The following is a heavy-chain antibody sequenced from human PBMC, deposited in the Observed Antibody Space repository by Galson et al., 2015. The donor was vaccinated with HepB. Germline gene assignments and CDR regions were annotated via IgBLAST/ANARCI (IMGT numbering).Heavy chain of an antibody. J-gene: IGHJ5*02. CDR1: GGSINGYY. Sequence: SETLSLTCTVSGGSINGYYWTWIRQPPGKGLEWLGYIYYTGSTNFNPSLKSRLIGSLDTSKNQFSLRPTSVTAADTAVYYFVRADYSSSSNWFDPWGQGTLVTVSS. CDR3: VRADYSSSSNWFDP. D-gene: IGHD6-6*01. CDR2: IYYTGST. V-gene: IGHV4-59*01.